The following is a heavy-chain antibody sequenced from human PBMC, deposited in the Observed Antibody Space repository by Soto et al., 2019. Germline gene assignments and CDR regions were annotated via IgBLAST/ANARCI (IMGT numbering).Heavy chain of an antibody. J-gene: IGHJ4*02. CDR2: ITSSTTYI. Sequence: PVGSLRLSCAASGFTFRSYTMNWLRQAPGKGLEWVASITSSTTYIDYADSVKGRFTISRDNADNSLSLQMNSLRAEDTAVYYCARESRALFDAWGQGTLVTVSS. CDR3: ARESRALFDA. CDR1: GFTFRSYT. V-gene: IGHV3-21*01.